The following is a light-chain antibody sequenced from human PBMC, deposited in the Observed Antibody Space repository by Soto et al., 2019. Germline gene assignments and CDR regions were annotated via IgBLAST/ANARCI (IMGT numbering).Light chain of an antibody. CDR1: QFLSSY. Sequence: EVVLTQSPSTLYLAPGERATLSCRASQFLSSYLAWYQQKPGQPPRLLIYDTSNRATGIPARFSGSRSGTDFTLTISSLEPEDFGVYFCHQRNKFGQGTRLETK. CDR3: HQRNK. J-gene: IGKJ5*01. CDR2: DTS. V-gene: IGKV3-11*01.